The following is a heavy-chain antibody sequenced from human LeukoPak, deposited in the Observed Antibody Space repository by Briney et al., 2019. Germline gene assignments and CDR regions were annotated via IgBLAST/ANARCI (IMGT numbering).Heavy chain of an antibody. CDR3: ARAADYDFWSGYYLDY. J-gene: IGHJ4*02. CDR1: GVSISSFY. V-gene: IGHV4-59*01. CDR2: IYYSGST. D-gene: IGHD3-3*01. Sequence: SETLSRTCTVSGVSISSFYWSWIRPPPGQGLMWRGNIYYSGSTNYNPSLKSRVTISVDTSKNQFSLKLSSVTAADTAVYVCARAADYDFWSGYYLDYWGQGTLVTVSS.